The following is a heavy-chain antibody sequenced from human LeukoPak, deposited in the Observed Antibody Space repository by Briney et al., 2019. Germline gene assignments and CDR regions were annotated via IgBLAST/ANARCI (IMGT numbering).Heavy chain of an antibody. CDR3: ARVRAGLLWFGESPDAFDI. D-gene: IGHD3-10*01. J-gene: IGHJ3*02. CDR1: GGSFSGYY. Sequence: PSETLSLTCAVYGGSFSGYYWSWIRQPPGKGLEWIGEINHSGSTNYNPSLKSRVTISVDTSKNQFSLKLSSVTAADTAVYYCARVRAGLLWFGESPDAFDIWGQGTMVTVSS. V-gene: IGHV4-34*01. CDR2: INHSGST.